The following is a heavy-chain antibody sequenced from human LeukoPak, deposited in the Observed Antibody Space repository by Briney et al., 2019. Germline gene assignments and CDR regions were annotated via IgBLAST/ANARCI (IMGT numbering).Heavy chain of an antibody. CDR3: ARRLSVAGNNWFDP. V-gene: IGHV3-48*04. CDR1: GFTFSSYS. CDR2: ISSSGSTI. D-gene: IGHD6-19*01. Sequence: GGSLRLSCAASGFTFSSYSMNWVRQAPGKGLEWVSYISSSGSTIYYADSVKGRFTISRDNAKNSLYLQMNSLRAEDTAVYYCARRLSVAGNNWFDPWGQGTLVTVSS. J-gene: IGHJ5*02.